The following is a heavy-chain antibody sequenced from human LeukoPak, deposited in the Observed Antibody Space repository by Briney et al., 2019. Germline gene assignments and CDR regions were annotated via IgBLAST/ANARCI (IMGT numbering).Heavy chain of an antibody. D-gene: IGHD3-3*01. V-gene: IGHV4-59*01. CDR2: IYYSGST. J-gene: IGHJ5*02. CDR3: ARDSGGSGYLWFDP. Sequence: SETLSLTCTVSGGSISSYYWSWIRQPPGKGLEWIGYIYYSGSTNYNPSLKSRVTISVDASKNQFSLRPNSVTAADTAVYYCARDSGGSGYLWFDPWGQGTLVTVSS. CDR1: GGSISSYY.